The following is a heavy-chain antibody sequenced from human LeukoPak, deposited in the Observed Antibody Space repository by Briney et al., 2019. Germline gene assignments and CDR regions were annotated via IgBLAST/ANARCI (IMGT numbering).Heavy chain of an antibody. CDR2: IYFSGST. D-gene: IGHD1-26*01. Sequence: SETLSLTCTVSGGSISSSSYYGGWIRQPPGKGLEWIGSIYFSGSTYYRPSLKSRVTLSIDTSKNQFSLRLSPVTAADTAVYYCARRPTTSIVVATTNYFDHSGQGTLVTVSS. V-gene: IGHV4-39*01. CDR1: GGSISSSSYY. J-gene: IGHJ4*02. CDR3: ARRPTTSIVVATTNYFDH.